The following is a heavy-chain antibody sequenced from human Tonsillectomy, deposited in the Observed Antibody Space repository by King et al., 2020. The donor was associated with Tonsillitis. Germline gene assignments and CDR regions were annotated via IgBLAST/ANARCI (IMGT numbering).Heavy chain of an antibody. J-gene: IGHJ6*02. Sequence: VQLVESGAEVKKPGESLKISCKGSGYSFTSYWIGWVRQMPGKGPEWMGIIYPGDSDTRYSPSFQGQVTISADKSISTAYLQWSSLKASDTAMYYCARQGTIAAAGTYYYGMDVWGQGTTVTVSS. CDR1: GYSFTSYW. CDR2: IYPGDSDT. D-gene: IGHD6-13*01. V-gene: IGHV5-51*01. CDR3: ARQGTIAAAGTYYYGMDV.